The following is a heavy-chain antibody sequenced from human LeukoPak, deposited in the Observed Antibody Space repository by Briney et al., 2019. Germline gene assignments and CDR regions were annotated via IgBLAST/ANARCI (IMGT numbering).Heavy chain of an antibody. V-gene: IGHV1-24*01. CDR3: ETVGRYDYGDYVKGVGEGGFDY. CDR2: FDPEDGET. CDR1: GYTLTELS. Sequence: ASVNVSCKVSGYTLTELSMHWVRQAPGKGLEWMGGFDPEDGETIYAQKFQGRVTMPEDTSTDTAYMALSSLRSEDTAVYSCETVGRYDYGDYVKGVGEGGFDYWGQGTLVTVSS. J-gene: IGHJ4*02. D-gene: IGHD4-17*01.